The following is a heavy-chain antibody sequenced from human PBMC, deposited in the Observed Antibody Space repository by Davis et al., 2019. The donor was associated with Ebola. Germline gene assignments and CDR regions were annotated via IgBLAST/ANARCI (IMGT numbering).Heavy chain of an antibody. D-gene: IGHD6-13*01. CDR3: ARDFRWQQLVLNAFDI. Sequence: GGSLRLSCAASRFSFSSYAMHWVRQAPGKGLEWVSSISSSSSYIYYADSVKGRFTISRDNAKNSLYLQMNSLRAEDTAVYYCARDFRWQQLVLNAFDIWGQGTMVTVSS. CDR2: ISSSSSYI. J-gene: IGHJ3*02. V-gene: IGHV3-21*01. CDR1: RFSFSSYA.